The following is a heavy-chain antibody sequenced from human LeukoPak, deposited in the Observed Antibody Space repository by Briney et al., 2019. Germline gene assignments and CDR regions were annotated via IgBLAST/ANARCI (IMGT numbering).Heavy chain of an antibody. CDR2: IYYSGST. CDR3: ARGKKEYDISTGSIGYYFDY. Sequence: PSQTLSLTCTVSGGSISSGGYYWSWIRQHPGKGLEWIGYIYYSGSTYYNPSLKSRVTKSVDTSKNQFSLKLSSVTAADTAVYYCARGKKEYDISTGSIGYYFDYWGQGTLVTVSS. CDR1: GGSISSGGYY. V-gene: IGHV4-31*03. D-gene: IGHD3-9*01. J-gene: IGHJ4*02.